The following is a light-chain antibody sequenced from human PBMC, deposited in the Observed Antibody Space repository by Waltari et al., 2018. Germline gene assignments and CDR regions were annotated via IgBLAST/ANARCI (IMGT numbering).Light chain of an antibody. Sequence: QSVLTQPPSVSAAPGQKVTIPCPGGSPHIVESHVSWYQQFPGTAPKLLIYENNRRPSGTPDRFSCSKSGTSATLDITGLQTGDEGDYYCGSWDTRLNTGVFGGGTKLTVL. CDR2: ENN. J-gene: IGLJ3*02. V-gene: IGLV1-51*01. CDR3: GSWDTRLNTGV. CDR1: SPHIVESH.